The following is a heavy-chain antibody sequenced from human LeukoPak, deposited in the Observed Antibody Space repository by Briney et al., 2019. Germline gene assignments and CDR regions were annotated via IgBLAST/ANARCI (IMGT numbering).Heavy chain of an antibody. J-gene: IGHJ4*02. D-gene: IGHD4-17*01. CDR2: IYYSGST. CDR1: GGSISSYY. CDR3: ARGKAHDYAN. Sequence: PSETLSLTRTVSGGSISSYYWSWIRQPPGKGLEWIGYIYYSGSTNYNPSLKSRVTISVDTSKNQFSLKLSSVTAADTAVYYCARGKAHDYANWGQGTLVTVSS. V-gene: IGHV4-59*01.